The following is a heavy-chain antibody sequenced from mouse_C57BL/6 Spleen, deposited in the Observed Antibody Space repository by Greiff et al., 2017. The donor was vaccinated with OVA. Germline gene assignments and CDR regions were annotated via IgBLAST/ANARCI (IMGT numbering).Heavy chain of an antibody. D-gene: IGHD2-2*01. CDR3: VRRYGYDGDYAMDY. J-gene: IGHJ4*01. Sequence: QVQLQQSGAELARPGASVKLSCKASGYTFTSYGISWVKQRTGQGLEWIGEIYPRSGNTYYNEKFKGKATLTADKSSSTAYMELRSLTSEDSAVYFCVRRYGYDGDYAMDYWGQGTSVTVSS. V-gene: IGHV1-81*01. CDR1: GYTFTSYG. CDR2: IYPRSGNT.